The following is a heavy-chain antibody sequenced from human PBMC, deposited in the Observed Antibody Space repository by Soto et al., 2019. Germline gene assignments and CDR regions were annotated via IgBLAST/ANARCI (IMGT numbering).Heavy chain of an antibody. D-gene: IGHD2-15*01. CDR3: ARVVAASWFDP. CDR1: GGSISSYY. CDR2: IYYSGST. J-gene: IGHJ5*02. V-gene: IGHV4-59*01. Sequence: TSETLSLTCTVSGGSISSYYWSWIRQPPGKGLEWIGYIYYSGSTNYNPSLKSRVTISVDTSKNQFSLKLSSVTAADTAVYYCARVVAASWFDPWGPGTLVTVSS.